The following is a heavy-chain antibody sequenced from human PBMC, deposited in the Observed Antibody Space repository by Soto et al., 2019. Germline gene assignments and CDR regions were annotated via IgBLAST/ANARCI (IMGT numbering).Heavy chain of an antibody. Sequence: QVQLQESGPGLVKPSETLSLTCTVSGGSVSSSSNYWSWIRQPPEKGLEWIAYVYYSGSTNYNPSLKSRVTISIDTSENNFSLKLSSVTAADTAVYYCARSFYCSGDSCYGGGFDYWGQGTLVTVSS. V-gene: IGHV4-61*01. CDR3: ARSFYCSGDSCYGGGFDY. CDR2: VYYSGST. CDR1: GGSVSSSSNY. D-gene: IGHD2-15*01. J-gene: IGHJ4*02.